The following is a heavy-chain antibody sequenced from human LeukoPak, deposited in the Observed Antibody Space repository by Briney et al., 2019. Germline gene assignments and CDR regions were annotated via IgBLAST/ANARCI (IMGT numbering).Heavy chain of an antibody. D-gene: IGHD3-22*01. J-gene: IGHJ4*02. V-gene: IGHV4-39*07. CDR2: IYYSGST. Sequence: SQTLSLTCTVSGGSISSSSYYWGWIRQPPGKGLEWIGSIYYSGSTYYNPSLKSRVTISVDTSKNQFSLKLSSVTAADTAVYYCARDGYYHDSSGNDYWGQGTLVTVSS. CDR1: GGSISSSSYY. CDR3: ARDGYYHDSSGNDY.